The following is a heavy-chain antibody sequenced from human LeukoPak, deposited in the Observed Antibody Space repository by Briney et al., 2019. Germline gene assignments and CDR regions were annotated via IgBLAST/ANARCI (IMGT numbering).Heavy chain of an antibody. J-gene: IGHJ4*02. CDR1: GFTFSSYW. V-gene: IGHV3-30*03. D-gene: IGHD6-13*01. CDR2: ISYDGSNK. CDR3: ATAGTYDY. Sequence: GGSLRLSCAASGFTFSSYWMSWVRQAPGKGLEWVAVISYDGSNKYYADSVKGRFTISRDNSKNTLYLQMNSLRAEDTAVYYCATAGTYDYWGRGTLVTVSS.